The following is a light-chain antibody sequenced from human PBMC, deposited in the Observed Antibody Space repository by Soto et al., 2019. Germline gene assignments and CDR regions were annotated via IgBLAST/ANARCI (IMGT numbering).Light chain of an antibody. V-gene: IGLV1-40*01. Sequence: QSVLTQPPSLSAAPGQRLTISCIGSSSNIGAGYDVHWYQQFPGTAPKLLIYGNRNRPSGVPGRFSGSKSGTSASLAIAGLRAGDEADYYCQSFDSNLNVVVFGGGTKVTVL. CDR1: SSNIGAGYD. CDR2: GNR. CDR3: QSFDSNLNVVV. J-gene: IGLJ2*01.